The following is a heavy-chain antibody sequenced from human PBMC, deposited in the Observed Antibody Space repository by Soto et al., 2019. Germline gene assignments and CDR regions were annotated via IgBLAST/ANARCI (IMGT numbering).Heavy chain of an antibody. J-gene: IGHJ6*02. CDR1: GFTFSSYG. Sequence: PGGCLSLACAASGFTFSSYGLHWVRQAPGKGLEWVAVIWYDGSNKYYADSVKGRFTISRDNSKNTLYLQMNSLRAEDTAVYYCAREVAARQYYYGMDVWGQGTTVTVSS. D-gene: IGHD6-6*01. CDR2: IWYDGSNK. CDR3: AREVAARQYYYGMDV. V-gene: IGHV3-33*01.